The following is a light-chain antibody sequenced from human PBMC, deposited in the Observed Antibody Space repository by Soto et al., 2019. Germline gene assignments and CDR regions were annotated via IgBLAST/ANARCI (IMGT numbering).Light chain of an antibody. CDR1: QSVSSNL. CDR3: QQYNSYLIT. CDR2: GAT. Sequence: EIVLTESPGTLSLSPGERATLSCRASQSVSSNLLAWYQQKPGQAPRLLIYGATNRATGIPDRFSGSGSGTEFTLTISSLQPDDFATYYCQQYNSYLITFGQGTRLEIK. V-gene: IGKV3-20*01. J-gene: IGKJ5*01.